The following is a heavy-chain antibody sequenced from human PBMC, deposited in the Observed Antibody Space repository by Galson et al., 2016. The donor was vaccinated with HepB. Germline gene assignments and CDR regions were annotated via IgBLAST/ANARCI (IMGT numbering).Heavy chain of an antibody. D-gene: IGHD3-3*01. J-gene: IGHJ4*02. CDR2: IYTSGTT. Sequence: SLRLSCAASGFSVSNNYMSWVRQAPGRGLEWISFIYTSGTTVYADSVKGRFTISRDNSKNMLYLQMNSLTVEDTAVYYCARERRDFGEYYLDYWGQGTLVTVSS. CDR3: ARERRDFGEYYLDY. CDR1: GFSVSNNY. V-gene: IGHV3-53*01.